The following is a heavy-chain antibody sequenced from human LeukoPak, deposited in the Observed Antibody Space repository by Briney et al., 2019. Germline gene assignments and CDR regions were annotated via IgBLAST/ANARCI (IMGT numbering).Heavy chain of an antibody. CDR2: ISSSGSTI. Sequence: GGSLRLSCAASGFTLSSYTMNWVRQAPGKGLEWVSYISSSGSTIYYADSVKGRFTISRDNAKNSLYLQMNSLRAEDTALYYCARSSVYYHLYYYYYGMDVWGQGTTVTVSS. CDR3: ARSSVYYHLYYYYYGMDV. CDR1: GFTLSSYT. D-gene: IGHD3-22*01. V-gene: IGHV3-48*01. J-gene: IGHJ6*02.